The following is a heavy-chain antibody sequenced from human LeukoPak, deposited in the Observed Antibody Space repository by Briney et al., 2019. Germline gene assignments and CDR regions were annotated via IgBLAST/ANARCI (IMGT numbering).Heavy chain of an antibody. CDR1: GFTFSSYA. Sequence: GGSLRLSCAASGFTFSSYAMSWVRQAPGKGLEWVSAISGSGGSTYYADSVKGWFTISRDNSKNTLYLQMNSLRAEDTAVYYCAKDLAYSSSWYRGKFDYWGQGTLVTVSS. CDR3: AKDLAYSSSWYRGKFDY. V-gene: IGHV3-23*01. CDR2: ISGSGGST. D-gene: IGHD6-13*01. J-gene: IGHJ4*02.